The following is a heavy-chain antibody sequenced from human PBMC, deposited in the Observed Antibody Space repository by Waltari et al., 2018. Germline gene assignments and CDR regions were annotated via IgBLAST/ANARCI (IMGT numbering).Heavy chain of an antibody. CDR1: GFTFSSYA. CDR2: ISYDGSNK. J-gene: IGHJ4*02. V-gene: IGHV3-30*01. CDR3: ARLYSSGWYSDY. Sequence: QVQLVESGGGVVQPGRSLRLSCAASGFTFSSYAMHWVRQAPGKGLEWVAVISYDGSNKYYADSVKGRFTISRDNSKNTLYLQMNSLRAEDTAVYYCARLYSSGWYSDYWGQGTLVTVSS. D-gene: IGHD6-19*01.